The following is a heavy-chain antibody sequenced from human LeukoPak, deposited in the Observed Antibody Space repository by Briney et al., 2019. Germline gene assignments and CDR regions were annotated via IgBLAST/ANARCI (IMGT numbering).Heavy chain of an antibody. CDR2: ISSSGSTI. CDR1: GFTFSSYE. CDR3: ASPYYDYVWGSYRFDY. Sequence: GGSLRLSCAASGFTFSSYEMNWVRQAPGKGLEWVSYISSSGSTIYYADSVKGRFTISRDNAKNSLYLQMNSVRAEDTAVYYCASPYYDYVWGSYRFDYWGQGTLVTVSS. D-gene: IGHD3-16*02. V-gene: IGHV3-48*03. J-gene: IGHJ4*02.